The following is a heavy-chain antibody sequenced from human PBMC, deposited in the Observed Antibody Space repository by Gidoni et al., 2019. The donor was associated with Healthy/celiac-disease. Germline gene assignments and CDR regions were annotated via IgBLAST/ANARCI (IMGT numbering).Heavy chain of an antibody. V-gene: IGHV5-10-1*03. Sequence: DVQLVQSGAEVKKPGESLRISCKGAGYSFTSYWISWVRQMPGKGLAWMGSIDPSNSYTNYSPSFQGHVTISADKSISTAYLQWSSLKASDTAMYYCARLVGYDSSGYSTATWGQGTLVTVSS. J-gene: IGHJ5*02. D-gene: IGHD3-22*01. CDR3: ARLVGYDSSGYSTAT. CDR1: GYSFTSYW. CDR2: IDPSNSYT.